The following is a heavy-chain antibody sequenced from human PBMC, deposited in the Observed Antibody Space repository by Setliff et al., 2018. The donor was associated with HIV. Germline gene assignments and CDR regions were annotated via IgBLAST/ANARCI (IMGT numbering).Heavy chain of an antibody. CDR2: IYDSEST. CDR1: GASVSSGDYY. CDR3: ARAPGPYGDYNWFDP. D-gene: IGHD4-17*01. V-gene: IGHV4-30-4*08. J-gene: IGHJ5*02. Sequence: NPSETLSLTCTVSGASVSSGDYYWSWIRQPPGKGLEWIGNIYDSESTYYNPSLKSRVTISVDTSKNHFSLKLNSVTAADTAVYYCARAPGPYGDYNWFDPWGQGALVTVSS.